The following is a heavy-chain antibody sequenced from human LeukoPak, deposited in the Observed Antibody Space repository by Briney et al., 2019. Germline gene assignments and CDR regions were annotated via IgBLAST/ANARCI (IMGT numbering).Heavy chain of an antibody. CDR1: GGSISSSSYY. V-gene: IGHV4-39*07. CDR3: ARDIEHCSSTSCYASWFDP. D-gene: IGHD2-2*01. Sequence: NPSETLSLTCTASGGSISSSSYYWGWIRQPPGKGLEWIGSIYYSGSTYYNPSLKSRVTISVDTSKNQFSLKLSSVTAAETAVYYCARDIEHCSSTSCYASWFDPWGQGTLVTVSS. CDR2: IYYSGST. J-gene: IGHJ5*02.